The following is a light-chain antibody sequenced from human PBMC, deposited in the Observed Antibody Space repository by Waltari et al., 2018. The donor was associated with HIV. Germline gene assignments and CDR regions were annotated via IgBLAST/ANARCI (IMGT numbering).Light chain of an antibody. V-gene: IGLV2-23*01. CDR2: EDH. CDR3: CSYAGDSTYV. Sequence: QSALTQPPSASGSPGQSVTVSCTGTSRDVGIYYLVTWYQQYPGKAPQLIIYEDHKRPSGVSDRLSGSKSGNTAFLTISGLQADDEADYYCCSYAGDSTYVFGTGTKVTVL. CDR1: SRDVGIYYL. J-gene: IGLJ1*01.